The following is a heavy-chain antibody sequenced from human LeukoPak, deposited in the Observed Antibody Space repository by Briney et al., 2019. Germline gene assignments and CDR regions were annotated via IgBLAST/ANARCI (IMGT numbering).Heavy chain of an antibody. Sequence: ASVKVSCKASGYTFTSHGISWVRQAPGQGLEWMGWISTYNGNTNYAQKLQGRVSMTTDTSTSTAYMDLRSLRSDDTAVYYCARDYYDSSGYYLLFDYWGQGTLVTVSS. CDR2: ISTYNGNT. V-gene: IGHV1-18*01. J-gene: IGHJ4*02. CDR1: GYTFTSHG. CDR3: ARDYYDSSGYYLLFDY. D-gene: IGHD3-22*01.